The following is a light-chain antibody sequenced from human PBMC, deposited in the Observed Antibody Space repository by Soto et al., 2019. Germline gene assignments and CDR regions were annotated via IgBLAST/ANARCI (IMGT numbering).Light chain of an antibody. J-gene: IGKJ2*01. Sequence: EIVMTQSPATLSVSPGERATLSCRASQSVSSNLAWYQQKPGQAPRLLIYGASTRATGIPARFSGSGSGTDFTLTLSSLQSEDFAVYYCQQYNNWPPDTFGQGTKLEIK. CDR2: GAS. CDR3: QQYNNWPPDT. CDR1: QSVSSN. V-gene: IGKV3-15*01.